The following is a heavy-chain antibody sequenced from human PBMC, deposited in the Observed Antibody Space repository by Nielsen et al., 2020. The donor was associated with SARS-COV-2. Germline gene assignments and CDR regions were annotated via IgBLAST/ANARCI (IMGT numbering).Heavy chain of an antibody. CDR1: GFTFSSYA. D-gene: IGHD1-26*01. V-gene: IGHV3-23*01. J-gene: IGHJ4*02. Sequence: GGSLRLSCAASGFTFSSYAMSWVRQAPGKGLEWVSAISGSGGSTYYADSVKGRFTTSRDNSKNTLYLQMNSLRAEDTAVYYCAKGRPFGGSQYYFDYWGQGTLVTVSS. CDR2: ISGSGGST. CDR3: AKGRPFGGSQYYFDY.